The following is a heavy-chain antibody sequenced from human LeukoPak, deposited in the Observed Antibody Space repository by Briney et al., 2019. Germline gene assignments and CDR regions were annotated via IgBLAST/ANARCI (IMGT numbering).Heavy chain of an antibody. CDR1: GYTFTSYG. Sequence: ASVKVSCKASGYTFTSYGISWVRQAPGQGLEWMGWISAYNGNTNYAQKLQGRVTMTTDTSTSTAYMELRSLRSDDTAVYYCARDRLCSGGSCYSVDWFDPWGQGTLVTVSS. CDR2: ISAYNGNT. J-gene: IGHJ5*02. D-gene: IGHD2-15*01. V-gene: IGHV1-18*01. CDR3: ARDRLCSGGSCYSVDWFDP.